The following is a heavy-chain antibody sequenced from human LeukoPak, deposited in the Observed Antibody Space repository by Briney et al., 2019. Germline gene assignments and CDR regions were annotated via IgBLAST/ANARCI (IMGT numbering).Heavy chain of an antibody. V-gene: IGHV3-66*02. CDR3: ARGPPLFGEHYYYYGMDV. D-gene: IGHD3-10*01. CDR2: VFSGGST. J-gene: IGHJ6*02. CDR1: GFTVSSNY. Sequence: GGSLRLSCAASGFTVSSNYMSWVRQATGKVLEWVSVVFSGGSTYYADSVKGRFTISRDNSKNTLYLQMNSPRAEDTAVYYCARGPPLFGEHYYYYGMDVWGQGTTVTVSS.